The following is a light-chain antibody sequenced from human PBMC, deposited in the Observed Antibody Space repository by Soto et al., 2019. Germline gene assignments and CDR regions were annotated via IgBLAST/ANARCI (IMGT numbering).Light chain of an antibody. V-gene: IGKV1-39*01. Sequence: DIQMTQSPSSLSASVGDRVTITCRASQSIVTYLNWYLQKPGKAPKLLIYAASNLQSGVPSRFSGSGSGTDFTLTISSLQPEDFVTYFCQQSYSTPPWTFGQGTKVEIK. J-gene: IGKJ1*01. CDR1: QSIVTY. CDR2: AAS. CDR3: QQSYSTPPWT.